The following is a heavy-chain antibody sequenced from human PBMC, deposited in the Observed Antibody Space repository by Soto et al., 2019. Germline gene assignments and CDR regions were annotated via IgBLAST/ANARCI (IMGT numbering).Heavy chain of an antibody. CDR1: GFTFDDYA. Sequence: EVQLVASGGGLVQPGRSLRLSCAASGFTFDDYAMHWVRQAPGKGLEWGSGISWNSGSIGYSDSVKGRFTISRDNAKNSLYLQMNSLRAEDTALYYCAKDRGLVLSFYFDYWGQGTLVTVSS. CDR3: AKDRGLVLSFYFDY. CDR2: ISWNSGSI. D-gene: IGHD2-8*01. J-gene: IGHJ4*02. V-gene: IGHV3-9*01.